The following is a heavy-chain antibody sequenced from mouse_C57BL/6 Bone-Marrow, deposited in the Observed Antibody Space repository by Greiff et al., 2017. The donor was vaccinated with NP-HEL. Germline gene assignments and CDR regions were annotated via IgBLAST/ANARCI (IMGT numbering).Heavy chain of an antibody. Sequence: DVMLVESEGGLVQPGSSMKLSCTASGFTFSDYYMAWVRQVPEKGLEWVANINYDGSSTYYLDSLKSRFIISRDNAKNILYLQMSSLKSEDTATYYCARVITTVVARNYFDYWGQGTTLTVSS. V-gene: IGHV5-16*01. CDR2: INYDGSST. CDR3: ARVITTVVARNYFDY. J-gene: IGHJ2*01. CDR1: GFTFSDYY. D-gene: IGHD1-1*01.